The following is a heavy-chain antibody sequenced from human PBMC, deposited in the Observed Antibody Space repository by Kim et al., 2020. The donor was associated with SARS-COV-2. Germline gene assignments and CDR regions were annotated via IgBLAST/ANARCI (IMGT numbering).Heavy chain of an antibody. CDR1: GFTFDDYA. D-gene: IGHD1-26*01. CDR2: ISWNSGSI. Sequence: GGSLRLSCAASGFTFDDYAMHWVRQAPGKGLEWVSGISWNSGSIGYADSVKGRFTISRDNAKNSLYLQMNSLRAEDTALYYCAKDIGLGATFAFDIWGQGTMVTVSS. CDR3: AKDIGLGATFAFDI. J-gene: IGHJ3*02. V-gene: IGHV3-9*01.